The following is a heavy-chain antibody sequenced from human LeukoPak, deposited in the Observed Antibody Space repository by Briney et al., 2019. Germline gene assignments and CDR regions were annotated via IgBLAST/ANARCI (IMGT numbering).Heavy chain of an antibody. Sequence: ASVKVSCKASGCTFTSYGISWVRQAPGQGLEWMGWISAYNGNTNYAQKLQGRVTMTTDTSTSTAYMELRSLRSDDTAVYYCARLRFLEWLLGGYYCYMDVWGKGITVTVSS. V-gene: IGHV1-18*01. CDR3: ARLRFLEWLLGGYYCYMDV. J-gene: IGHJ6*03. CDR2: ISAYNGNT. CDR1: GCTFTSYG. D-gene: IGHD3-3*01.